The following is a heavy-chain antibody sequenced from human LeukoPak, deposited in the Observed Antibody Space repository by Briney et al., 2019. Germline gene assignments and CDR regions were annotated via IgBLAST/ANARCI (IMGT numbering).Heavy chain of an antibody. J-gene: IGHJ4*02. CDR2: ISYDGSNK. CDR3: ARDPDCSSTSCYSSLVDY. CDR1: GFTFSSYA. D-gene: IGHD2-2*01. V-gene: IGHV3-30*04. Sequence: GRSLRLSCAASGFTFSSYAMHWVRQAPGKGLEWVAVISYDGSNKYYADSVKGRFTISRDNSKNTLYLQMNSLRAEDTAVYYCARDPDCSSTSCYSSLVDYWGQGTLVTVPS.